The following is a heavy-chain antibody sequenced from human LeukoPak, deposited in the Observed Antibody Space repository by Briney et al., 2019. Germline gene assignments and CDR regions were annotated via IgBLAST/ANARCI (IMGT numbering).Heavy chain of an antibody. D-gene: IGHD5-12*01. CDR1: GYTFTSYA. V-gene: IGHV7-4-1*02. CDR2: INTNTGNP. J-gene: IGHJ6*03. Sequence: ASVKVSCKASGYTFTSYAMNWVRQAPGQGLEWMGRINTNTGNPTYAQGFTGRFVFSLDTSVSTAYLQISSLKAEDTAVYYCARAATSYYYYYYMDVWGKGTTVTVSS. CDR3: ARAATSYYYYYYMDV.